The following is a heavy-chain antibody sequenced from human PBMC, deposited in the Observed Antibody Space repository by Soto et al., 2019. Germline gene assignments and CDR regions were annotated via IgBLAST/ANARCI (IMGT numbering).Heavy chain of an antibody. D-gene: IGHD4-17*01. CDR3: ARDGAWMTTVIDYYYGMDV. V-gene: IGHV4-59*01. Sequence: SETLSLTCTVSGGSISSYYWSWIRQPPGKGLEWIGYIYYSGSTNYNPSLKSRVTISVDTSKNQFSLKLSSVTAADTAVYYCARDGAWMTTVIDYYYGMDVWGQGTTVTVSS. CDR1: GGSISSYY. CDR2: IYYSGST. J-gene: IGHJ6*02.